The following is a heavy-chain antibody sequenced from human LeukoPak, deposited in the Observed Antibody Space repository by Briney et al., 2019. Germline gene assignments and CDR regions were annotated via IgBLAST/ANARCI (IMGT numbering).Heavy chain of an antibody. D-gene: IGHD3-9*01. CDR2: ISAYNGNT. Sequence: ASVKVSCKASGYTFTSYGISWVRQAPGQGLEWMGWISAYNGNTNYAQKLQGRVTMTTDTSTSTAYMELRSLRSDDTAVYYCARGAGGQDLLWRYFDWLLPNFDYWGQGTLVTVSS. J-gene: IGHJ4*02. CDR3: ARGAGGQDLLWRYFDWLLPNFDY. V-gene: IGHV1-18*01. CDR1: GYTFTSYG.